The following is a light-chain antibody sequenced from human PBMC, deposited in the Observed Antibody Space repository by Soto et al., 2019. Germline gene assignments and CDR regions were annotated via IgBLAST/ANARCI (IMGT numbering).Light chain of an antibody. Sequence: QSVLTQPPSVSGAPGQRVTISCTGSSSNIGAGYDVHWYQQLPGTAPKLLIYGNSNRPSGVPDRFSGSKSGNSASLAITGLQAEDEVDYYCQSYDSSLSGLFGGGTKVTVL. J-gene: IGLJ2*01. V-gene: IGLV1-40*01. CDR1: SSNIGAGYD. CDR3: QSYDSSLSGL. CDR2: GNS.